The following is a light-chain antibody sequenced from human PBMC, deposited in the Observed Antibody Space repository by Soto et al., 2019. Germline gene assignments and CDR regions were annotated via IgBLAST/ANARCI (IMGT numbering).Light chain of an antibody. CDR1: RSDIGDSNF. V-gene: IGLV2-14*01. J-gene: IGLJ1*01. CDR2: EVN. CDR3: ASFRSGTILV. Sequence: QSVLAQPASVSGSPGQSGTISCTGPRSDIGDSNFISWYQHSPGKAPRLLIYEVNNRPSGLSRRFSASKAGNTASLTISGLLDEEEADYSWASFRSGTILVFGSGTKVTV.